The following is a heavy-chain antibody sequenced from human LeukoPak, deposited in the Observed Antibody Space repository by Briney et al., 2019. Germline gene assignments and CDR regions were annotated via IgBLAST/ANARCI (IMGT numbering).Heavy chain of an antibody. CDR1: AGSIRNFC. V-gene: IGHV4-4*07. Sequence: SETLSLTCTVSAGSIRNFCWTWIRQPAGKGLEWIGRIYTSGRTNYNPSLKSRVTMSVDTSKNQFSLKLSSVTAADTAVYYCASSSWYPLSGYWGQGTLVTVSS. D-gene: IGHD6-13*01. CDR3: ASSSWYPLSGY. J-gene: IGHJ4*02. CDR2: IYTSGRT.